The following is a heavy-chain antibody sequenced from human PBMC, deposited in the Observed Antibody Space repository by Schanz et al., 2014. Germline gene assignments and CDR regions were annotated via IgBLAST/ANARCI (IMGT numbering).Heavy chain of an antibody. V-gene: IGHV1-18*01. J-gene: IGHJ3*02. Sequence: QLMQSGSEVRKPGASVKVSCKASGYIFGSHGMTWVRQAPGQGPELMGWINAHTGNTQYAQKFQGRVNMTRDTVTTTVHLELTRLRTDDTAIYYCARAHIATYHYSSPGAFDIWGQGTRVTVSS. CDR1: GYIFGSHG. CDR3: ARAHIATYHYSSPGAFDI. D-gene: IGHD6-19*01. CDR2: INAHTGNT.